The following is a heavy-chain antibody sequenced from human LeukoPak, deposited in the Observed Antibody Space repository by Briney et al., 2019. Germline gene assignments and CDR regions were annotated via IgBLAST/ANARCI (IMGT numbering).Heavy chain of an antibody. Sequence: ASVKVSCKASGYTSTSYYMHWVRQAPGQGLEWMGIINPSGGSTSYAQKFQGRVTMTRDMSTSTVYMELSSLRSEDTAVYYCARDAYRIVGATGGVDYWGQGTLVTVSS. CDR1: GYTSTSYY. CDR2: INPSGGST. J-gene: IGHJ4*02. V-gene: IGHV1-46*01. D-gene: IGHD1-26*01. CDR3: ARDAYRIVGATGGVDY.